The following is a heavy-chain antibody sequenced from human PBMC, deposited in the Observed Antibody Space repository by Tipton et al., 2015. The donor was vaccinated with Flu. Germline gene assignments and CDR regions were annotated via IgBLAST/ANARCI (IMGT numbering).Heavy chain of an antibody. CDR3: ARIYCDGGSCYGFFQH. CDR2: VSRTGST. V-gene: IGHV4-38-2*01. D-gene: IGHD2-15*01. CDR1: GDSISSDFY. Sequence: LRLSCAVFGDSISSDFYWAWIRQFPGKGLEWIGTVSRTGSTIYNPSLKSRVTISIDTSKNQFSLNMRSVTAADTAVYYCARIYCDGGSCYGFFQHWGQGTLVTVSS. J-gene: IGHJ1*01.